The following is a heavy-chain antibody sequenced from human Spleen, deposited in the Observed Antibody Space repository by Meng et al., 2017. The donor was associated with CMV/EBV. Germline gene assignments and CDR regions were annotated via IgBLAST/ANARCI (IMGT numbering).Heavy chain of an antibody. D-gene: IGHD2-2*01. Sequence: GESLKISXXXSGFTXSSFXXNWVRQASGKGLXXVSYINSSGGTIYXADSXXGRXXXSRAXXKNSQYLQMXSLRAXDTXVYFCARPGLGYQLLSLSYGMDVWGQGTTVTVSS. J-gene: IGHJ6*02. CDR3: ARPGLGYQLLSLSYGMDV. CDR2: INSSGGTI. CDR1: GFTXSSFX. V-gene: IGHV3-48*03.